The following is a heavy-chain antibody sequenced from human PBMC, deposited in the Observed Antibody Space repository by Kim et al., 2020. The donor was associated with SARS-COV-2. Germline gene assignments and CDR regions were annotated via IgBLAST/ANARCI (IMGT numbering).Heavy chain of an antibody. CDR1: GFTFSNAW. Sequence: GGSLRLSCAASGFTFSNAWMSWVRQAPGKGLEWVGRIKSKTDGGTTDYAAPVKGRFTISRDDSKNTLYLQMNSLKTEDTAVYYCTTEYYYDSSVPRSYYYYGMDVWGQGTTVTVSP. CDR2: IKSKTDGGTT. J-gene: IGHJ6*01. V-gene: IGHV3-15*01. D-gene: IGHD3-22*01. CDR3: TTEYYYDSSVPRSYYYYGMDV.